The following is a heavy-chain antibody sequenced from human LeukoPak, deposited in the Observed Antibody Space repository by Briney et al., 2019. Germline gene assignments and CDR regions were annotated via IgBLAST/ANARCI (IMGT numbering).Heavy chain of an antibody. CDR2: ISWNSGSI. D-gene: IGHD1-26*01. Sequence: GGSLRLSCAASGFTFDDYAMHWVRQAPGKGLEWVSGISWNSGSIGYADSVKGRFTISRDNAKNSLYLQMNSLRAEDMALYYCAKSLSGGYPAFDIWGQGTMVTVSS. J-gene: IGHJ3*02. V-gene: IGHV3-9*03. CDR3: AKSLSGGYPAFDI. CDR1: GFTFDDYA.